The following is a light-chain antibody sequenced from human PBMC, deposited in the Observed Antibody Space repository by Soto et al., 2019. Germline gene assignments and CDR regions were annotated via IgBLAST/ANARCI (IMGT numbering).Light chain of an antibody. V-gene: IGLV1-44*01. CDR3: AAWDDSLKAML. J-gene: IGLJ3*02. CDR1: GSNIGENA. Sequence: QSVLTQPPSASGTPGQTVTISCCGSGSNIGENAVNWYQHLPGTAPQLLIYSNALRPSGVPHRFSGSKSGTAGSLAISGLQSEDEAHYYCAAWDDSLKAMLFGGGTKLTVL. CDR2: SNA.